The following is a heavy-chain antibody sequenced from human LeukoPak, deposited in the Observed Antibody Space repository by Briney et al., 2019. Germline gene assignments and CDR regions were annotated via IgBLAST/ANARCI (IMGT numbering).Heavy chain of an antibody. V-gene: IGHV3-23*01. Sequence: GGSLRLSCAPSGFTFSSYAMSWVRQAPGKGRGWVLAISGSSSSTYYADSVKGRCTISRDNAKNSVYLQMNGLRAEDTAVYYCARRVQSDISGNLWWGQGTLVTVSA. CDR3: ARRVQSDISGNLW. J-gene: IGHJ4*02. D-gene: IGHD3-22*01. CDR2: ISGSSSST. CDR1: GFTFSSYA.